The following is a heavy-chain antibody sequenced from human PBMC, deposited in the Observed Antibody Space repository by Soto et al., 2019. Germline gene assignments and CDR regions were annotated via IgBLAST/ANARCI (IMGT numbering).Heavy chain of an antibody. J-gene: IGHJ4*02. D-gene: IGHD1-20*01. CDR3: ARAEKWVTGNMGGY. V-gene: IGHV1-18*04. CDR2: SNAYSGDT. Sequence: QVQLVQSGAEVKKPGASVTVSCTASGYTFTNYAISWVRQAPGQGLEWVGWSNAYSGDTHYAQKLQGRVTVTTDTSTSTAYMELKSLRSDDTAVYYCARAEKWVTGNMGGYWGQGTPVTVSS. CDR1: GYTFTNYA.